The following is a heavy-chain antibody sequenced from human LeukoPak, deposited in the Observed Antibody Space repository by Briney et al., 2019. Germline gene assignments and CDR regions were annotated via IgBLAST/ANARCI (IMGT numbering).Heavy chain of an antibody. J-gene: IGHJ4*02. V-gene: IGHV4-59*01. CDR1: GGSISTYY. CDR3: ARATLNCSGGSCYFHFDY. CDR2: TFYSGST. Sequence: SETLSLTCTVSGGSISTYYWNWIRQPPGKGLDWIGYTFYSGSTNYNPSLKSRVTILVDTSRNQFSLKLSSVTAADTAVYYCARATLNCSGGSCYFHFDYWGQGTLVTVSS. D-gene: IGHD2-15*01.